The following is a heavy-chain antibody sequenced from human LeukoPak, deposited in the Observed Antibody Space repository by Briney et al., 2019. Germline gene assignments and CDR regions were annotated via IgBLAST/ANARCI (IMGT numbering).Heavy chain of an antibody. CDR1: GFTFSSFG. V-gene: IGHV3-30*02. CDR2: IHNYETTE. J-gene: IGHJ6*03. D-gene: IGHD6-13*01. Sequence: PGGSLRLSCAASGFTFSSFGMHWVRQTPGKGLEWVTFIHNYETTEYYADSVKGRFTISRDNSKNTVYLQMNSLRVEDAAVYYCARDGGSWYAPDYYYYMDVWGKGTTVTVSS. CDR3: ARDGGSWYAPDYYYYMDV.